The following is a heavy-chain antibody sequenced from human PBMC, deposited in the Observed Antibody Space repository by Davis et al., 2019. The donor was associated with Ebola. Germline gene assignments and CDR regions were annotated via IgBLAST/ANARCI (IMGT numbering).Heavy chain of an antibody. CDR1: GFTVSSNY. D-gene: IGHD3-10*01. J-gene: IGHJ5*02. CDR2: IYSGGTT. CDR3: AREVRGGFDP. Sequence: GESLKISCAASGFTVSSNYMSWVRQAPGKGLEWGSVIYSGGTTYYADSVKARFTISRDNSKNTLYLQMNSLRAEDTAVYYCAREVRGGFDPWGQGTLVTVSS. V-gene: IGHV3-53*01.